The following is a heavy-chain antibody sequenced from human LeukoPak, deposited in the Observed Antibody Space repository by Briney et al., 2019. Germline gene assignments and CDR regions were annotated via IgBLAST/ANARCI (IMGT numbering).Heavy chain of an antibody. CDR2: INPNSGGT. CDR3: ARDPNRWIAAAGYFDY. D-gene: IGHD6-13*01. J-gene: IGHJ4*02. CDR1: GYTFTGYY. Sequence: ASVTLSCKASGYTFTGYYMHWVRQAPGQGLEWMGWINPNSGGTNYAQKFQGRVTMTRDTSISTAYMELSRLRSDDTAVYYCARDPNRWIAAAGYFDYWGQGTLVTVSS. V-gene: IGHV1-2*02.